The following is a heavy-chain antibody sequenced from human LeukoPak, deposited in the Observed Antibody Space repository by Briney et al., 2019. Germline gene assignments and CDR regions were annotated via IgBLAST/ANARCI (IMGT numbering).Heavy chain of an antibody. V-gene: IGHV4-39*07. Sequence: SETLSLTCTVSGGSISSSSYYWGWIRQPPGKGLEWIGSIYYSGSTYYNPSLKSRVTISVDTSKNQFSLKLSSVTAADTAVYYCARGFGYMDVWGKGTTVTVSS. D-gene: IGHD3-10*01. CDR3: ARGFGYMDV. CDR2: IYYSGST. J-gene: IGHJ6*03. CDR1: GGSISSSSYY.